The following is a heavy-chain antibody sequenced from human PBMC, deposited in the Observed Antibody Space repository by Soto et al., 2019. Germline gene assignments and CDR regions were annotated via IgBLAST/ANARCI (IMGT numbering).Heavy chain of an antibody. CDR2: IIPIFGTA. CDR3: SRRGGAATWNY. J-gene: IGHJ4*02. D-gene: IGHD6-13*01. V-gene: IGHV1-69*01. Sequence: QVQLVQSGAEVKKPGSSVKVSCTASGGTFSSYAISWVRQAPGQGLEWMGGIIPIFGTANYGQKFQGRVTITADESTSTAYMELSSLSSEDTAGYYCSRRGGAATWNYCGQGPLVTVSS. CDR1: GGTFSSYA.